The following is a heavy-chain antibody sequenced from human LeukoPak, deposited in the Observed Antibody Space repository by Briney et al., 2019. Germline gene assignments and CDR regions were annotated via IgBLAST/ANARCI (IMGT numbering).Heavy chain of an antibody. Sequence: ASVKVSCKASGYTFTSYDINWVRQATGQGLEWMGWMNPNSGNTGYAQKFQGRVTMTRNTSISTAYMELSSLRSEDTAVYYCARGTHYYDSSGYYYELGLRDIWGQGTMVTVSS. CDR1: GYTFTSYD. J-gene: IGHJ3*02. CDR3: ARGTHYYDSSGYYYELGLRDI. CDR2: MNPNSGNT. D-gene: IGHD3-22*01. V-gene: IGHV1-8*01.